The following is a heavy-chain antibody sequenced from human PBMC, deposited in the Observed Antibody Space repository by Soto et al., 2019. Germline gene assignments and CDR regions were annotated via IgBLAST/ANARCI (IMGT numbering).Heavy chain of an antibody. D-gene: IGHD6-13*01. CDR3: AKVHSSSWSHLSDYYYYYYMDV. V-gene: IGHV3-74*01. J-gene: IGHJ6*03. CDR2: INSDGSST. Sequence: GGSLRLSCAASGFTFSSYWMHWVRQAPGKGLVWVSRINSDGSSTSYADSVKGRFTISRDNAKNTLYLQMNSLRAEDTAVYYCAKVHSSSWSHLSDYYYYYYMDVWGKGTTVTVSS. CDR1: GFTFSSYW.